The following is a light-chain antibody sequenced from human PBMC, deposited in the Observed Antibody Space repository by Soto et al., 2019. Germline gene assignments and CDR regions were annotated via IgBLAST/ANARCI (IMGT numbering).Light chain of an antibody. V-gene: IGLV1-44*01. Sequence: QSVLTQPPSASGTPGQRVIISCSGSSSNIGRDTVNWYRQFPGMAPKLLIYSNNQRPSGVPDRFSGSKSGTSASLAISGLQSEDEADYYCAVWDDSLNGLWVFGGGTKLTVL. J-gene: IGLJ3*02. CDR2: SNN. CDR1: SSNIGRDT. CDR3: AVWDDSLNGLWV.